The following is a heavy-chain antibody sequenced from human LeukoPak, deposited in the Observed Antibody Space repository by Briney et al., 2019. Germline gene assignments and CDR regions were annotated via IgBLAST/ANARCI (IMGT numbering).Heavy chain of an antibody. CDR1: GGTFSSYA. V-gene: IGHV1-69*15. Sequence: GSSVKVSCKPSGGTFSSYAISWVRQAPGQGLEWMGRIIPIFGIANYAQKFQGRVTITADESTSTAYMELSSLRSEDTAVYYCARGRYYYGMDVWGQGTTVTVSS. J-gene: IGHJ6*02. CDR2: IIPIFGIA. CDR3: ARGRYYYGMDV.